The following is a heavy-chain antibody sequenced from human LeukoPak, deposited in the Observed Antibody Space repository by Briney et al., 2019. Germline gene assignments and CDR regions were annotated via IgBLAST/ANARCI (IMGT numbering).Heavy chain of an antibody. V-gene: IGHV1-8*01. Sequence: ASVKVSCKASGYTFSNYDINWVRQAPGQGLEWMGWMNTNSGRRVYAQKLQGRVTMTRNSSINTAYMELTSLRSDDTAVYYCARGLRSDYWGQGTLVTVSS. CDR3: ARGLRSDY. J-gene: IGHJ4*02. CDR2: MNTNSGRR. CDR1: GYTFSNYD. D-gene: IGHD3-16*02.